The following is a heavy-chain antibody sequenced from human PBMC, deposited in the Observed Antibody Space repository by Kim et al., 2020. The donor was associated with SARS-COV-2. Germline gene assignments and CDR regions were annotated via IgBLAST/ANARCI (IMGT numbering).Heavy chain of an antibody. CDR2: ISADANTT. CDR1: GFTFDNYP. V-gene: IGHV3-23*01. J-gene: IGHJ4*02. CDR3: AKILQVRVLAFDY. Sequence: GGSLRLSCAASGFTFDNYPMAWVRQTPGQGLEWVSAISADANTTSYADSVRGRFTISRDNSRNTLFLQMKSLRVEDTALYYCAKILQVRVLAFDYWGQGTLVAVSS. D-gene: IGHD2-15*01.